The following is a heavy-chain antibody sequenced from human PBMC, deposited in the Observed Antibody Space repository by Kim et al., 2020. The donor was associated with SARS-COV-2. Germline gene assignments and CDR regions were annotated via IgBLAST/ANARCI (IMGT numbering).Heavy chain of an antibody. Sequence: GGSLRLSCAASGFTFSSYAMSWVRKAPGKGLEWVSAISGSGGSTYYADSVKGRFTISRDNSKNTLYLQMNSLRAEDTAVYYCAKGTYQGPDILTGYYNWFDPWGQGTLVTVSS. CDR2: ISGSGGST. CDR1: GFTFSSYA. J-gene: IGHJ5*02. CDR3: AKGTYQGPDILTGYYNWFDP. V-gene: IGHV3-23*01. D-gene: IGHD3-9*01.